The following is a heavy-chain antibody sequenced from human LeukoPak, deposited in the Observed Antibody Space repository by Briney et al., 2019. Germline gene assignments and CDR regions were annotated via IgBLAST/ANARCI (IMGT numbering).Heavy chain of an antibody. Sequence: GGSLRLSCAASGFTFSSYEMNWVRQAPGKGLEWVSYISSSGSTIYYADSVKGRLTISRDNAKNSLYLQMNSLRAEDTAVYYCARDAVDILTGYSSLDYWGQGTLVTVSS. CDR3: ARDAVDILTGYSSLDY. CDR1: GFTFSSYE. V-gene: IGHV3-48*03. D-gene: IGHD3-9*01. CDR2: ISSSGSTI. J-gene: IGHJ4*02.